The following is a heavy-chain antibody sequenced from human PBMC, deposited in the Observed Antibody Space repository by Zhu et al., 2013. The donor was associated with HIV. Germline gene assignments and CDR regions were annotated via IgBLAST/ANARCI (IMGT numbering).Heavy chain of an antibody. CDR2: IIPILGIA. J-gene: IGHJ6*02. CDR1: GGTFSSYT. D-gene: IGHD2-8*01. Sequence: QVQLVQSGAEVKKPGSSVKVSCKASGGTFSSYTISWVRQAPGQGLEWMGRIIPILGIANYAQKFQGRVTITADKSTSTAYMELSSLRSEDTAVYYCARARVPSYAIPTVYYYYYGMDVWGQGTTVTVSS. CDR3: ARARVPSYAIPTVYYYYYGMDV. V-gene: IGHV1-69*02.